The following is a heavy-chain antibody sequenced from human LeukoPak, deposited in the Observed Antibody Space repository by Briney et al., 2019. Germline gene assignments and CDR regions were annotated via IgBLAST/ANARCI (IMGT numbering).Heavy chain of an antibody. V-gene: IGHV5-10-1*01. CDR2: IDPSDAYT. D-gene: IGHD1-1*01. CDR3: ARHYKSPSDAFDV. J-gene: IGHJ3*01. Sequence: GEALKISCSASGYHFLDFWITLGRQMPGKGVRWMGRIDPSDAYTSYSPPFQGHVSISADKSISTAYLQRSSLKASDTAMYYCARHYKSPSDAFDVWGQGTLVTVSS. CDR1: GYHFLDFW.